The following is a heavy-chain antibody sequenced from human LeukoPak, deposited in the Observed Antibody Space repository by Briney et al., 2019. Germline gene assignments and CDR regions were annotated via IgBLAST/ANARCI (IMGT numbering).Heavy chain of an antibody. CDR2: LYTGGTT. CDR3: AKGPSSQRLARRYYYYGMDV. D-gene: IGHD6-25*01. CDR1: GFTVSSNY. Sequence: PGGSLRLSCAASGFTVSSNYMSWVRQAPGKGLEWVSVLYTGGTTYYADSVKGRFTISRDNSKNTVYLDMNSLRAEDTAVYYCAKGPSSQRLARRYYYYGMDVWGQGTTVTVSS. J-gene: IGHJ6*02. V-gene: IGHV3-66*01.